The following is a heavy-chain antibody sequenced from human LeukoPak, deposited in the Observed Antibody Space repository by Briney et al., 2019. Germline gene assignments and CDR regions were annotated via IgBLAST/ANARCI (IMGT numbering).Heavy chain of an antibody. CDR3: AKATVTTRDYYYGMDV. J-gene: IGHJ6*02. D-gene: IGHD4-11*01. CDR2: INSSSSTI. V-gene: IGHV3-48*01. CDR1: GFTFSSYR. Sequence: PGGSLRLSCAASGFTFSSYRMNWVRQAPGKGLEWVSYINSSSSTIYYADSVKGRFTISRDNAKNSLYLQMNSLRAEDTAVYYCAKATVTTRDYYYGMDVWGQGTTVTVSS.